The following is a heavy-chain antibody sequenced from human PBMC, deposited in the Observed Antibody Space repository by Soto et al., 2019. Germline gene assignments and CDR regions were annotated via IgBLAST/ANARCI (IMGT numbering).Heavy chain of an antibody. J-gene: IGHJ3*02. V-gene: IGHV3-30*18. CDR1: GFTFSRYG. D-gene: IGHD6-19*01. Sequence: PGGSLRLSCAASGFTFSRYGMHWVRQAPGKGLEWVAVISYDGFNKYYAYSVKGRFTISRDNFKNTLYLQMNSLRSEDTAVYYCAKDLVAGTWDDAFDIWGQGTMVTVSS. CDR3: AKDLVAGTWDDAFDI. CDR2: ISYDGFNK.